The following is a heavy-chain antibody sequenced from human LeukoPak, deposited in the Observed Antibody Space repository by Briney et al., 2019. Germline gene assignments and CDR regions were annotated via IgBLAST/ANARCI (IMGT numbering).Heavy chain of an antibody. CDR3: ARGLYRI. CDR1: GGSFSGYY. J-gene: IGHJ3*02. CDR2: INNSGST. V-gene: IGHV4-34*01. D-gene: IGHD2-15*01. Sequence: PSETLSLTCAVSGGSFSGYYWSWIRQPPGKGLEWIGEINNSGSTNYNPSLKSRVTISVDTSKNQFSLKLSSVTAADTAVYYVARGLYRIWGQGTMVTVSS.